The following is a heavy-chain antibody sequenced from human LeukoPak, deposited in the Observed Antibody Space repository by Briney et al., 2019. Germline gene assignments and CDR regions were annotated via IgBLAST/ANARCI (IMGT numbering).Heavy chain of an antibody. Sequence: GGSLRLSYAASGFTFSSSWMSWVRQAPGKGLEWVANIKHDGSDKYYVDSVKGRFTTSRDNAKNSLYLQMNSLRAEDTAMYYCASVLQVWKATYSFDYWGQGTLVTFSS. CDR1: GFTFSSSW. CDR3: ASVLQVWKATYSFDY. V-gene: IGHV3-7*01. CDR2: IKHDGSDK. D-gene: IGHD5-12*01. J-gene: IGHJ4*02.